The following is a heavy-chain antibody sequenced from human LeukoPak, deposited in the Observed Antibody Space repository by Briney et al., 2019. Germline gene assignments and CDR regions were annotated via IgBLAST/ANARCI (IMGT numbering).Heavy chain of an antibody. V-gene: IGHV3-23*01. D-gene: IGHD3-10*01. CDR3: ADHYYGSGTNVFDI. CDR1: GFTFSSYS. Sequence: GGSLRLSCAASGFTFSSYSMNWVRQAPGKGLEWVSTVSGSGGSTNYADSVKGRFTISRDNSKNTLYLQMNSLRAEDTALYYCADHYYGSGTNVFDIWGQGTMVTVSS. CDR2: VSGSGGST. J-gene: IGHJ3*02.